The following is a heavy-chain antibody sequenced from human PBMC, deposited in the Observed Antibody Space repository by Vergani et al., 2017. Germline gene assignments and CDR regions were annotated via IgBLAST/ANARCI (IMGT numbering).Heavy chain of an antibody. J-gene: IGHJ2*01. CDR3: AKVMDDSFLTWYFDL. D-gene: IGHD1-1*01. CDR1: GFTFSSYA. V-gene: IGHV3-23*01. CDR2: FSGSGGNT. Sequence: EVQLLESGGGLVQPGGSLRLSCAASGFTFSSYAMSWVRQAPGKGLEWVSTFSGSGGNTYYAASVKGRLTISRDNSKNTLYLQMDSLRAEDTAVYYCAKVMDDSFLTWYFDLWGRGTLVTVSS.